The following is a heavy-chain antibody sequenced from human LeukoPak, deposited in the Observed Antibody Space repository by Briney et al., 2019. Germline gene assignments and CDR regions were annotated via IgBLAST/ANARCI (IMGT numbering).Heavy chain of an antibody. CDR1: GVSFSTYY. J-gene: IGHJ4*02. Sequence: SETLSLTCDVSGVSFSTYYWSWIRQSPEKGLEWIGEVNHSGYTNYNPSLKSRVTISVDTSKNQFSLKLSSVTAADTAVYYCARQLYGSDYWGQGTLVTVSP. CDR3: ARQLYGSDY. D-gene: IGHD4-17*01. V-gene: IGHV4-34*01. CDR2: VNHSGYT.